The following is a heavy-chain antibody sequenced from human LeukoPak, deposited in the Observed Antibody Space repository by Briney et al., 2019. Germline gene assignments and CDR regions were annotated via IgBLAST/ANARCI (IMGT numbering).Heavy chain of an antibody. Sequence: PSETLSLTCTVSGGSISSSSYYWGWIRQPPGKGLEWIGSIYYSGSTYYNPSLKSRVTISVDTSKNQFSLKLSSVTAADTAVYYCARRVRRVLIAVADNNWFDPWGQGTLVTVSS. V-gene: IGHV4-39*01. CDR3: ARRVRRVLIAVADNNWFDP. D-gene: IGHD6-19*01. CDR1: GGSISSSSYY. J-gene: IGHJ5*02. CDR2: IYYSGST.